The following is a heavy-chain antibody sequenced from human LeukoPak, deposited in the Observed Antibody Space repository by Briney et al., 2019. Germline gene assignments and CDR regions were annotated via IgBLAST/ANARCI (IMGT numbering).Heavy chain of an antibody. CDR1: GGSISSYY. V-gene: IGHV4-59*01. CDR2: IYYSGST. D-gene: IGHD3-16*01. Sequence: SETLSLTCTVSGGSISSYYWSWIRQPPGKGLEWIGYIYYSGSTNYIPSLKSRVTISVDTSKNQFSLKLSSVTAADTAVYYCARWTWGNFDYWGQGTLVTVSS. J-gene: IGHJ4*02. CDR3: ARWTWGNFDY.